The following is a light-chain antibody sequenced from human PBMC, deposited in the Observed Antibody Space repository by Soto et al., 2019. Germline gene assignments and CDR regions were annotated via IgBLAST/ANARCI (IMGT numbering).Light chain of an antibody. CDR3: QQYDILPIT. J-gene: IGKJ5*01. CDR2: DAS. V-gene: IGKV3-20*01. CDR1: QSVRSDR. Sequence: IVFTQSPDALALSPGGRATLSCRASQSVRSDRLAWYQQKPGQAPRLVIFDASFRATGFPLRFSGSGSGTDFTLTITRLEPEDFAVYYCQQYDILPITFGLGTRLEIK.